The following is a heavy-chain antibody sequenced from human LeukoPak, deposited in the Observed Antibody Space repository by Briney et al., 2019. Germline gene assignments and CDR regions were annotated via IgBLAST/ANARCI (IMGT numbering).Heavy chain of an antibody. CDR3: AKDPQDGTTQG. CDR2: ISYDGSNK. V-gene: IGHV3-30*18. Sequence: GGSLRLSCAASGFTFSSYGMHWVRQAPGKGLEWVAVISYDGSNKYYADSVKGRFTISRDNSKNTLYLQMNSLRAEDTAVYYRAKDPQDGTTQGWGQGTLVTVSS. CDR1: GFTFSSYG. J-gene: IGHJ4*02. D-gene: IGHD1-7*01.